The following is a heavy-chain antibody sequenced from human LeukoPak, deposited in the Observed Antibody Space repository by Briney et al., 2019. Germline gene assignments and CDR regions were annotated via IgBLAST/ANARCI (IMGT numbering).Heavy chain of an antibody. CDR3: TRDPNYGEPPDH. J-gene: IGHJ5*02. Sequence: SETLSLTCTVSGGSISSYYWSWIRQPAGKGLEWIGRLYTRGNTDYNSSLKSRVTISVDTSKNQFFLKLSSVTAADTAVYYCTRDPNYGEPPDHWGQGALVTVSS. CDR1: GGSISSYY. CDR2: LYTRGNT. V-gene: IGHV4-4*07. D-gene: IGHD4-17*01.